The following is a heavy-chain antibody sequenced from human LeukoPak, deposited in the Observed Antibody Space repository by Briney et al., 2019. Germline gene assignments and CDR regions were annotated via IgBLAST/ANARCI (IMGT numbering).Heavy chain of an antibody. Sequence: ASVNLSFNASVDTFSIYSISWVRQPPRQGLEGMGRIIPFLGIANYAQTFQGRVTIAEDKSPSKAYLELSSLGSEDTAVYYCARDGGNLPFDPWGQGTLVTVSS. CDR2: IIPFLGIA. V-gene: IGHV1-69*04. CDR1: VDTFSIYS. J-gene: IGHJ5*02. CDR3: ARDGGNLPFDP. D-gene: IGHD4-23*01.